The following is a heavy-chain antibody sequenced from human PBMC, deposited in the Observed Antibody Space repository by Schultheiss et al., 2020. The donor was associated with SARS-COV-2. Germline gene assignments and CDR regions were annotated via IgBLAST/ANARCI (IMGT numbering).Heavy chain of an antibody. D-gene: IGHD1-7*01. V-gene: IGHV3-21*01. Sequence: GESLKISCAASGFTFSSYSMNWVRQAPGKGLEWVSSISSSSSYIYYADSVKGRFTISRDNAKNSLYLQMNSLRAEDTAVYYCARVWNYEVVDYWGQGTLVTVSS. J-gene: IGHJ4*02. CDR1: GFTFSSYS. CDR2: ISSSSSYI. CDR3: ARVWNYEVVDY.